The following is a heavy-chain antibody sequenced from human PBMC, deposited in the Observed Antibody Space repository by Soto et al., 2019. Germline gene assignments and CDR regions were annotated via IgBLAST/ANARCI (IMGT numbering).Heavy chain of an antibody. V-gene: IGHV1-18*01. Sequence: QVQLVQSGAEVKKPGASVKVSCKASGYTFITYGVSWVRQAPGQGLDWLGWISTYNGNTRYAERLQGRVTMTTDTTTNTAYMELRIRRSDDTAVYYCARGPTDYYDSIAHYFLDYWGQGTLVTVSS. J-gene: IGHJ4*02. CDR3: ARGPTDYYDSIAHYFLDY. D-gene: IGHD3-22*01. CDR2: ISTYNGNT. CDR1: GYTFITYG.